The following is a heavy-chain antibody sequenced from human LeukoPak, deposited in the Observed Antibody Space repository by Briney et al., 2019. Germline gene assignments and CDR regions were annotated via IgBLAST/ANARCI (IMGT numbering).Heavy chain of an antibody. Sequence: SVKVSCKASGGTFSSYAISWVRQAPGQGLEWVGGIIPIFGTANYAQKFQGRVTITTDESTSTAYMELSSLRSENTAVYYCARNSGSYFTDYYYYMDVWGKGTTVTVSS. V-gene: IGHV1-69*05. CDR3: ARNSGSYFTDYYYYMDV. J-gene: IGHJ6*03. D-gene: IGHD1-26*01. CDR2: IIPIFGTA. CDR1: GGTFSSYA.